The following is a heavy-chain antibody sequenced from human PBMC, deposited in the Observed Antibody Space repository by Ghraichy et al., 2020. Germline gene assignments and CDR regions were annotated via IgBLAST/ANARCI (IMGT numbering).Heavy chain of an antibody. CDR3: ARGAKWELLHFDY. J-gene: IGHJ4*02. Sequence: SVKVSCKASGGTFSSYTISWVRQAPGQGLEWMGRIIPILGIANYAQKFQGRVTITADKSTSTAYMELSSLRSEDMAVYYCARGAKWELLHFDYWGQGTLVTVSS. CDR1: GGTFSSYT. CDR2: IIPILGIA. V-gene: IGHV1-69*02. D-gene: IGHD1-26*01.